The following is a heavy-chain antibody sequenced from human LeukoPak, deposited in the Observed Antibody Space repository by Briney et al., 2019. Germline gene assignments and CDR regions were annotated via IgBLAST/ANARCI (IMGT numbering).Heavy chain of an antibody. CDR1: GYTYTTYG. D-gene: IGHD4-17*01. CDR2: ISGNGDNT. J-gene: IGHJ4*02. CDR3: ARVHGYYIGLYYFDY. Sequence: RASVKVSCKASGYTYTTYGISWVRQAPGQGLEWMGWISGNGDNTKYVQEFQGRVTMTTDTSTSTAYMDLRRLRSDDTAIYYCARVHGYYIGLYYFDYWGQGTLVTVSS. V-gene: IGHV1-18*01.